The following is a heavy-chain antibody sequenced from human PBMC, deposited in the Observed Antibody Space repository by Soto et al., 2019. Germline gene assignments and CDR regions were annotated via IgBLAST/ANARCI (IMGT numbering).Heavy chain of an antibody. D-gene: IGHD5-18*01. CDR2: ISGYNGNT. CDR3: ERGNAVETENY. CDR1: GYTFTSYG. J-gene: IGHJ4*02. V-gene: IGHV1-18*01. Sequence: QVQLVQSGAEVKKPGASVKVSCKASGYTFTSYGISWVRQAPGQGLEWMGWISGYNGNTNSAQKLQGRVTMTTDTSTRTAYMERRRMRADDTAVKFCERGNAVETENYWGQGTLVTVSS.